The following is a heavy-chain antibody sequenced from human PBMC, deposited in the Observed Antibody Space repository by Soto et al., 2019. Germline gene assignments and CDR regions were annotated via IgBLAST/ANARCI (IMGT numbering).Heavy chain of an antibody. CDR1: GYTLTELS. CDR2: FDPEDGEI. D-gene: IGHD6-6*01. V-gene: IGHV1-24*01. Sequence: ASVKVSCKVSGYTLTELSMHWVRQAPGKGLEWMGGFDPEDGEIIYAQKFQGKFTMTEDTSTDTAYMELSRLRSNDRAVYYCATDLGVASGIEARRLPFYSYYYVMDVWGQGTTVTVSS. J-gene: IGHJ6*02. CDR3: ATDLGVASGIEARRLPFYSYYYVMDV.